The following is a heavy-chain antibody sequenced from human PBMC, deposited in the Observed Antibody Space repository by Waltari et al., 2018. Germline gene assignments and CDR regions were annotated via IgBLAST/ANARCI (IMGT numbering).Heavy chain of an antibody. CDR2: IIPIFGTA. D-gene: IGHD1-1*01. J-gene: IGHJ4*02. CDR3: ARDLHHERSVY. Sequence: QVQLVQSGAEVKKHGSSVKVSCQASGGTVSSYAMRWVRQAPGQGLEWMGGIIPIFGTANYAQKFQGRVTITADESTSTAYMELSSLRSEDTAVYYCARDLHHERSVYWGQGTLVTVSS. V-gene: IGHV1-69*12. CDR1: GGTVSSYA.